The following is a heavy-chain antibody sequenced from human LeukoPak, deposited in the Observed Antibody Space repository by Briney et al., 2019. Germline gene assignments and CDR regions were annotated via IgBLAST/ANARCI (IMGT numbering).Heavy chain of an antibody. D-gene: IGHD6-13*01. V-gene: IGHV4-39*07. J-gene: IGHJ3*02. Sequence: SETLSLTCTVPGGSISSSSYYWGWIRQPPGKGLEWIGSIYYSGSTYYNPSLKSRVTISVDTSKNQFSLKLSSVTAADTAVYYCACIAAAGTNDAFDIWGQGTMVTVSS. CDR2: IYYSGST. CDR1: GGSISSSSYY. CDR3: ACIAAAGTNDAFDI.